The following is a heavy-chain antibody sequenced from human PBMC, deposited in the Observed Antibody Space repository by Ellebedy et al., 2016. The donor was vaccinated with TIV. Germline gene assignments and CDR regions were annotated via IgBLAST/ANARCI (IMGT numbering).Heavy chain of an antibody. CDR3: ARDWSATGGMDV. CDR2: INSDGSST. D-gene: IGHD5-12*01. J-gene: IGHJ6*02. Sequence: GESLKISCAASGFTFSSYWMHWVRQAPGKGLVWVSRINSDGSSTSYADSVKGRFTISRDNSKNTLYLQMNSLRAEDTAVYYCARDWSATGGMDVWGQGTTVTVSS. V-gene: IGHV3-74*01. CDR1: GFTFSSYW.